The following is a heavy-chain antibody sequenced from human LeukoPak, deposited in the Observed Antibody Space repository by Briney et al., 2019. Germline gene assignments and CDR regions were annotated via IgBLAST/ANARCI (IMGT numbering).Heavy chain of an antibody. Sequence: GESLKISCKGSGYSFPSYWIGWVRQMPGKGLEWTGIIYPGDSDTRYSPSFQSQVTISADKSISTAFLQWNSLKASDTAMYYCALPRGGHWYDAFDMWGQGTMVTVSS. V-gene: IGHV5-51*01. J-gene: IGHJ3*02. CDR2: IYPGDSDT. CDR1: GYSFPSYW. D-gene: IGHD2-21*01. CDR3: ALPRGGHWYDAFDM.